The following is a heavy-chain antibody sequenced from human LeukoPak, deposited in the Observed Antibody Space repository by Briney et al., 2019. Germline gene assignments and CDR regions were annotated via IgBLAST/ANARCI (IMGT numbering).Heavy chain of an antibody. D-gene: IGHD2-2*02. CDR3: AREGSVVPAAILGYYYGVDV. CDR2: INAGNGNT. J-gene: IGHJ6*02. V-gene: IGHV1-3*01. CDR1: GYTFTSYA. Sequence: ASVKVSCKASGYTFTSYAMHWVRQAPGQSLEWMGWINAGNGNTKYSQKFQGRVTITRDTSASTAYMELSSLRSEDTAVYYCAREGSVVPAAILGYYYGVDVWGQGTTVTVSS.